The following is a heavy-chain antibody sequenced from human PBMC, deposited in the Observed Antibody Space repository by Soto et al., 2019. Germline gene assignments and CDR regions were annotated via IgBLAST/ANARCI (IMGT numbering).Heavy chain of an antibody. J-gene: IGHJ6*02. Sequence: QVQLVQSGAEVKKPGASVKVSCKASGYTFTSYAMHWVRQAPGQRLEWMGWINAGNGNTKYSQKFQGRVTITRDTSASTAYMELSSLRSEDTAVYYCARDWCSSTSCYRGGSDYYGMDVWGQGTTVNVSS. D-gene: IGHD2-2*01. V-gene: IGHV1-3*01. CDR1: GYTFTSYA. CDR2: INAGNGNT. CDR3: ARDWCSSTSCYRGGSDYYGMDV.